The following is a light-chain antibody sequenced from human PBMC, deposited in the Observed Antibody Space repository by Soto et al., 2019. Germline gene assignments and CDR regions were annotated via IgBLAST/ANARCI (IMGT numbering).Light chain of an antibody. J-gene: IGLJ2*01. Sequence: QSGLTQTPSASGSPGQSVTISCTGTSSDVGNYNYVSWYQQHPDKAPRLVIYEVNKRPAGVPDRFSGSKSGNTASLTVSGLQAEDEADYYCTSYAGYNNPVIFGGGTKLTVL. CDR3: TSYAGYNNPVI. V-gene: IGLV2-8*01. CDR1: SSDVGNYNY. CDR2: EVN.